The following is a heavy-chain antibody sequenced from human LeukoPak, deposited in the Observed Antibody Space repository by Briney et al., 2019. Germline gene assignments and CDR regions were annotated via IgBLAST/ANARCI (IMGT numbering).Heavy chain of an antibody. Sequence: SETLSLTCTVSGGSISSGGYYWSWIRQPPGKGLEWIGYIYHSGSTYYNPSLKSRVTISVDRSKNQFSLKLSSVTAADTAVYYCARVRSSWDYYYYMDVWGKGTTVTVSS. CDR3: ARVRSSWDYYYYMDV. V-gene: IGHV4-30-2*01. J-gene: IGHJ6*03. D-gene: IGHD6-13*01. CDR2: IYHSGST. CDR1: GGSISSGGYY.